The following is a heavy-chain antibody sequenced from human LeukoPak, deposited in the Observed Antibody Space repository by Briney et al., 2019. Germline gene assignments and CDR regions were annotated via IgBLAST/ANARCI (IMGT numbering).Heavy chain of an antibody. J-gene: IGHJ4*02. Sequence: GGSLRLSCAASGFTFSRYGMNWVRQAPGKGLEWVANIWYDGSNKYYRDSLKGRFTISRDNAKNTLYPQMDSLRAEDTAVYYCAREIDCSGGACYSVSGYWGQGTLVIVSS. CDR1: GFTFSRYG. CDR2: IWYDGSNK. D-gene: IGHD2-15*01. V-gene: IGHV3-33*01. CDR3: AREIDCSGGACYSVSGY.